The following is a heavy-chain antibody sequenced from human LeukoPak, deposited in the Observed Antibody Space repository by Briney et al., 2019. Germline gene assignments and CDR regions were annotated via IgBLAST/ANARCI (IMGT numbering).Heavy chain of an antibody. CDR3: ARGRGSSGWVRRFDP. CDR2: INHSGST. CDR1: GGSFSGYY. Sequence: SETLSLTCAVYGGSFSGYYWSWIRQPPGKGLKWIGEINHSGSTNYNPSLKSRVTISVDTSKNQFSLKLSSVTAAVTAVYYCARGRGSSGWVRRFDPWGQGTLVTVSS. V-gene: IGHV4-34*01. D-gene: IGHD6-19*01. J-gene: IGHJ5*02.